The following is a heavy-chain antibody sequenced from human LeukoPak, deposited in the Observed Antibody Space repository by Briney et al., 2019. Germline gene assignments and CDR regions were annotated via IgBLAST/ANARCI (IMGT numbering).Heavy chain of an antibody. D-gene: IGHD3-10*01. CDR3: AKDYYGSGSYYRIYYYYYMDV. J-gene: IGHJ6*03. Sequence: PGGSLRLSCAASGFTFSSYGMHWVRQAPGKGLEWVAFIRYDGSNKYYADSVKGRFTISRDNSKNTLYLQMNSLRAEDTAVYYCAKDYYGSGSYYRIYYYYYMDVWGKGTTVTVSS. CDR1: GFTFSSYG. V-gene: IGHV3-30*02. CDR2: IRYDGSNK.